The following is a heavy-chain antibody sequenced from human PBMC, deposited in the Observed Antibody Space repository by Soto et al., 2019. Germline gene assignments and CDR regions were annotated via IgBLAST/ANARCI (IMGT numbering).Heavy chain of an antibody. Sequence: GGSLRLSCAASGFTFSSSWMHWVRQDPGKGLVWVSHINPDGSYTRYADSVNGRFTISRDNAKNTLYLQVDSLRVEDTAVYYCARDLSGSQGYWGQGTLVTVSS. D-gene: IGHD1-26*01. CDR2: INPDGSYT. CDR1: GFTFSSSW. J-gene: IGHJ4*02. CDR3: ARDLSGSQGY. V-gene: IGHV3-74*01.